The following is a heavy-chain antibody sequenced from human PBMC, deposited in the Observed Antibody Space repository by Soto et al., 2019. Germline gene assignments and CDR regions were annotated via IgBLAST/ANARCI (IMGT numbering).Heavy chain of an antibody. D-gene: IGHD3-22*01. Sequence: QVQLQESGPGLVKPSETLSLTCAVSGDSISSYYCMWIRQPPGKGLESIGYLYYGRSANYNPSLKIRVTFSVATSTNPCSLPLSSMTAADTAVYYCPLLSIAVVPEYWGQGTLVTVSS. CDR1: GDSISSYY. CDR3: PLLSIAVVPEY. CDR2: LYYGRSA. V-gene: IGHV4-59*01. J-gene: IGHJ4*02.